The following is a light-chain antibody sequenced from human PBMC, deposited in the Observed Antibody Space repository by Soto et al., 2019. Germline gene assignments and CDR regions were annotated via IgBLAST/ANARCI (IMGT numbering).Light chain of an antibody. J-gene: IGKJ5*01. CDR3: QQRSAWPPIT. Sequence: IVLTHSPATLSLSPGERATLSCLASQSVTSYLAWYQQKPGQAPRLLIYNASNRTTGIPARFSGSGSGTDFTLTISSLEPEDFAVYYCQQRSAWPPITFGQGTRLEIK. CDR2: NAS. V-gene: IGKV3-11*01. CDR1: QSVTSY.